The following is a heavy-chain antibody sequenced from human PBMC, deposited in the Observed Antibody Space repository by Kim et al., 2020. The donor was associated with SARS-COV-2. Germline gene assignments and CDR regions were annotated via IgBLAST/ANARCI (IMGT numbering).Heavy chain of an antibody. CDR2: INPNSGGT. D-gene: IGHD3-10*01. V-gene: IGHV1-2*06. CDR1: GYTFTGYY. Sequence: ASVKVSCKASGYTFTGYYMEWVRQAPGQGLEWMGRINPNSGGTSYAQKFQGRVTMTRDTSISTAYMELSRLRSDDTAVYYCERVGEYGSGSYLVYWCQGTLVTVSS. J-gene: IGHJ4*02. CDR3: ERVGEYGSGSYLVY.